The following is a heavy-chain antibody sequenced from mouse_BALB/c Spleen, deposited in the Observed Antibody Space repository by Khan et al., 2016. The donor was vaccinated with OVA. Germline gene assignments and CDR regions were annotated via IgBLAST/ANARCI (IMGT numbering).Heavy chain of an antibody. Sequence: VQLKQSGPELKKPGETVKISCKASGYTFTNYGMNWVKQAPGKGLKWMGWINTYTGEPTYTDDFKGRFAFSLETSASTAYLQINNLKNEDMATYFCARGASYWYFDVWGAGTTVTVSS. CDR1: GYTFTNYG. CDR3: ARGASYWYFDV. CDR2: INTYTGEP. V-gene: IGHV9-1*02. J-gene: IGHJ1*01.